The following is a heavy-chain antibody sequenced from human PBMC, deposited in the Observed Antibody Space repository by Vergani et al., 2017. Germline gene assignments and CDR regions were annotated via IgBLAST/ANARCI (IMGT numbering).Heavy chain of an antibody. Sequence: EVQLLESGGGLVQPGGSLRLSCAASGFTFSSYAMSWVRQAPGKGLEWVSAISGSGGSTYYADSVKGRLTISRDNSKNTLYLQMNSLRAEDTAVYYCATAIHVGLAEYFQHWGQGTLVTVSS. CDR1: GFTFSSYA. CDR3: ATAIHVGLAEYFQH. D-gene: IGHD2-21*02. J-gene: IGHJ1*01. CDR2: ISGSGGST. V-gene: IGHV3-23*01.